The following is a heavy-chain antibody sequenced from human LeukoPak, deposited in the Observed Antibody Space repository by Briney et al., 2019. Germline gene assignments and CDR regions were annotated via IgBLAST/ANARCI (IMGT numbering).Heavy chain of an antibody. V-gene: IGHV3-7*01. Sequence: GGSLRLSCAASGFTFSNYWMGWVRQPPGKGLQWVANIKEDGSEKYYVDSVKGRFTISRDNAKNSVYLQMNSLRAEDTAVYYCATVAAMVPDYFDYWGQGTLVTVSA. D-gene: IGHD2-2*01. CDR3: ATVAAMVPDYFDY. CDR1: GFTFSNYW. J-gene: IGHJ4*02. CDR2: IKEDGSEK.